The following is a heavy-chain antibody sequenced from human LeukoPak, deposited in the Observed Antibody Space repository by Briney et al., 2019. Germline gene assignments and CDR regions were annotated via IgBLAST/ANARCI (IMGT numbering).Heavy chain of an antibody. V-gene: IGHV3-7*01. CDR1: GFTFSSSI. CDR2: IKEDGSQK. D-gene: IGHD6-19*01. Sequence: PGGSLRLSCAASGFTFSSSIMGWVRQAPGKGLEWVANIKEDGSQKSYVDSVRGRFTISRDNADNSLYLQMNSLRAEDTAVYYCARDPWGAVAGESFDYWGQGTLVTVSS. J-gene: IGHJ4*02. CDR3: ARDPWGAVAGESFDY.